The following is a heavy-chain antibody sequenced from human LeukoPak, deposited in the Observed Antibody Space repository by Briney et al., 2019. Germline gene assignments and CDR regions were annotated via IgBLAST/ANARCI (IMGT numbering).Heavy chain of an antibody. D-gene: IGHD3-10*01. CDR1: GGSISSYY. CDR3: ATAPYYYGSGA. Sequence: SETLSLTCTVSGGSISSYYWSWLRQPPGKGLEWIGYIYYSGSTNYNPSLKSRVTISVDTSKNQFSLKLSSVTAADTAVYYCATAPYYYGSGAWGQGTLVTVSS. CDR2: IYYSGST. J-gene: IGHJ5*02. V-gene: IGHV4-59*01.